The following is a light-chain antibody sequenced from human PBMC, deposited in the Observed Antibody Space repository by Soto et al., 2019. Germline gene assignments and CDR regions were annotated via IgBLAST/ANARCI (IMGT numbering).Light chain of an antibody. V-gene: IGLV9-49*01. CDR2: VGTGGIVG. J-gene: IGLJ2*01. CDR1: SGYSNYK. CDR3: GADHGSGSNCVSLV. Sequence: QTVVTQPPSASASLGASVTLTCTLSSGYSNYKVDWYQQRPGKGPRFVMRVGTGGIVGSKGDGIPDRFSVLGSGLNRYLTIKNIQEEDESDYHCGADHGSGSNCVSLVFGGGTKLTVL.